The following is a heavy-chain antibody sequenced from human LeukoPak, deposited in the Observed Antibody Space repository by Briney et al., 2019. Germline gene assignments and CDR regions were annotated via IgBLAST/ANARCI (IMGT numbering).Heavy chain of an antibody. D-gene: IGHD2-2*01. J-gene: IGHJ4*02. Sequence: GRSLRPSCAPSGPTFSSYAMHCVRHAAGNGLEWVGFIRSKVYGATTEYAASVKGRFTISRDDSKSIAYLQMNSMKTEDTAVYYCSIDGRYCSSTSCYPPLWGQGNLVSVSS. V-gene: IGHV3-49*04. CDR1: GPTFSSYA. CDR3: SIDGRYCSSTSCYPPL. CDR2: IRSKVYGATT.